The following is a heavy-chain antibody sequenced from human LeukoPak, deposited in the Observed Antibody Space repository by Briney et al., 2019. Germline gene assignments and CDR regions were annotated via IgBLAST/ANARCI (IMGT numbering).Heavy chain of an antibody. CDR3: ARPPGSPV. V-gene: IGHV5-51*01. J-gene: IGHJ4*02. CDR1: GYSFNTEW. Sequence: HGESLKISCKGSGYSFNTEWSGRVRQMPGKGLEWMGIIYHSDSDTRYSPSFQGQVIISADKSIGTTYLQWSSLKASDTAMYYCARPPGSPVWGQGTLVTVSS. CDR2: IYHSDSDT.